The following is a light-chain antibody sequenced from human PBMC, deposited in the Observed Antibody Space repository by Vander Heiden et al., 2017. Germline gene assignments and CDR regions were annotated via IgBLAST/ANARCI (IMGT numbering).Light chain of an antibody. CDR3: MQALQTPYT. V-gene: IGKV2-28*01. Sequence: DMVLTQSPLSLPVTPGEPASIPCRSTQSLPRTNGNNYLDWYLQKPGQAPQLLIYVTSNRASGVPDRFSGSGSGTDFTLKISRVEAEDVGVYYCMQALQTPYTFGPGTKLEIK. CDR1: QSLPRTNGNNY. CDR2: VTS. J-gene: IGKJ2*01.